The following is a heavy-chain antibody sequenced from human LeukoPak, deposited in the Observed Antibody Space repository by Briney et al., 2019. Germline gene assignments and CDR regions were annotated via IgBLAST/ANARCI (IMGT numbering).Heavy chain of an antibody. V-gene: IGHV1-2*02. CDR2: INPNSGGT. Sequence: ASVKVSCKASGYTFTGYYLQWVRQAPGQGLEWMGWINPNSGGTEYAQTFQGRVTMTRDMSISTAYMELSRLRSDDTAVYYCARGWIEMPTVYFDYWGQGTLVSVFS. CDR1: GYTFTGYY. CDR3: ARGWIEMPTVYFDY. D-gene: IGHD5-24*01. J-gene: IGHJ4*02.